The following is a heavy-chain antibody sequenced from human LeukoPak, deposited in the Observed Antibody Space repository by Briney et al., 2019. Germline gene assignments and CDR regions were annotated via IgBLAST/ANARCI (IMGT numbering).Heavy chain of an antibody. Sequence: SETLSLTCAVYGGSFSGYYWSWIRQPPGKGLEWIGEINHSGSTNYNPPLKSRVTISVDTSKNQFSLKLSSVTAADTAVYYCARAVVPAAGGSGLYYFDYWGQGTLVTVSS. D-gene: IGHD2-2*01. CDR1: GGSFSGYY. V-gene: IGHV4-34*01. J-gene: IGHJ4*02. CDR3: ARAVVPAAGGSGLYYFDY. CDR2: INHSGST.